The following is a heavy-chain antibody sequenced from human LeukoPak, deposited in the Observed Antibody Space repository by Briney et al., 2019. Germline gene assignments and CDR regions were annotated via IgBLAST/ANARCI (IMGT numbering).Heavy chain of an antibody. CDR3: ARNDPNRRDGYIVFDY. CDR2: INPNSGGT. J-gene: IGHJ4*02. Sequence: ASVKVSCKASGYTFTGYYMHWVRQAPGQGLEWMGWINPNSGGTNYAQKFQGRVTMTRDTSINTAYMELSRLRSDDTAVYYCARNDPNRRDGYIVFDYWGQGTLVTVSS. V-gene: IGHV1-2*02. CDR1: GYTFTGYY. D-gene: IGHD5-24*01.